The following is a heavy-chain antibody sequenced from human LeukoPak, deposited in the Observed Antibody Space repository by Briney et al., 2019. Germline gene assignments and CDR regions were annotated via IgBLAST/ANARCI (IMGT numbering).Heavy chain of an antibody. CDR2: MSGDGSKT. CDR1: EFSFSSYS. V-gene: IGHV3-30*04. D-gene: IGHD2-8*02. CDR3: AREMPWSTGYFPVFDD. Sequence: PGGSLRLSCEAHEFSFSSYSMHWVRQTPDKGLDWLAVMSGDGSKTFYADSVKGQFTISRDNSKNTLYLQMTSLRAEDTAVYYCAREMPWSTGYFPVFDDWGQGTLVTVSS. J-gene: IGHJ4*02.